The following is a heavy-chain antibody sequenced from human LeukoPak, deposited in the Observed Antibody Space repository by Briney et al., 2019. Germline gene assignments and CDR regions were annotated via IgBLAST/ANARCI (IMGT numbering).Heavy chain of an antibody. CDR1: GFTFKSYA. J-gene: IGHJ4*02. CDR3: VKDRRLDYSRFDC. D-gene: IGHD2-15*01. Sequence: PGGSLRLSCSASGFTFKSYAMHWVRQAPGKGLEYVSGIRSNGGSTYYADSVKGRFTISRDNSKNTLYLQMSSLRAEDTALYYCVKDRRLDYSRFDCWGQGTLVTVSS. V-gene: IGHV3-64D*06. CDR2: IRSNGGST.